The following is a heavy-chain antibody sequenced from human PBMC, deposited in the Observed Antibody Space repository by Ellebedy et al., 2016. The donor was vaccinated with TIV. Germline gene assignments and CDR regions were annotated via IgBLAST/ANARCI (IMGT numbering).Heavy chain of an antibody. J-gene: IGHJ4*02. Sequence: GESLKISCAASGFTFSSYWMHWVRQAPGKGLVWVSRINSDGSSTSYADSVKGRFTISRDNAKKTLYLQMNSLRAEDTAVYYCASSDGYNLYYWGQGTLVTVSS. CDR2: INSDGSST. D-gene: IGHD5-24*01. CDR1: GFTFSSYW. V-gene: IGHV3-74*01. CDR3: ASSDGYNLYY.